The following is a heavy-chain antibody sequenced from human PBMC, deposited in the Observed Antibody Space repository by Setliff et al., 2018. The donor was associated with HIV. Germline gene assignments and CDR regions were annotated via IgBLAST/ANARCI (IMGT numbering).Heavy chain of an antibody. Sequence: GGSLRLSCAASRFDFNNYWMCWVRQAPGKGLEWVANIGQDGSEKNYVASVEGRFTISRDNAKNSLYLQMNSLRAEDTAVYYCVRDLVYYYDNSGSFYVAEYFQHWGQGTLVTVSS. CDR1: RFDFNNYW. CDR2: IGQDGSEK. J-gene: IGHJ1*01. CDR3: VRDLVYYYDNSGSFYVAEYFQH. D-gene: IGHD3-22*01. V-gene: IGHV3-7*01.